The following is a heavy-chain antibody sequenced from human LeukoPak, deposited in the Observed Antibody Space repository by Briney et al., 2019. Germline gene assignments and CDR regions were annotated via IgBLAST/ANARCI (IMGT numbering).Heavy chain of an antibody. CDR3: ARDKDGWGIHDF. V-gene: IGHV3-30*03. D-gene: IGHD3-16*01. CDR2: ISYDGSQK. CDR1: GFSFSDYG. J-gene: IGHJ4*02. Sequence: LGGSLRLSCAASGFSFSDYGLHWVRQAPGKGLEWVALISYDGSQKNFADSVKGRFTTSRDNSKFTMYLEMNSLRAGDTAVYFCARDKDGWGIHDFWGQGTLVTVSS.